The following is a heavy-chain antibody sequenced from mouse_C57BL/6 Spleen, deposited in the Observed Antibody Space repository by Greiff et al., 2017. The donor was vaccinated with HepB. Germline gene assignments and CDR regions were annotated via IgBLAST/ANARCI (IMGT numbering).Heavy chain of an antibody. CDR3: ARGGDHPCWDD. Sequence: VQLQQSGAELVKPGASVKISCKASGYAFSSYWMNWVKQRPGKGLEWIGQIYPGDGDTNYNGKFKGKATLTADKSSSTAYMQLSSLTSEDAAVYFCARGGDHPCWDDWGQGTTLTVSS. CDR1: GYAFSSYW. CDR2: IYPGDGDT. J-gene: IGHJ2*01. V-gene: IGHV1-80*01.